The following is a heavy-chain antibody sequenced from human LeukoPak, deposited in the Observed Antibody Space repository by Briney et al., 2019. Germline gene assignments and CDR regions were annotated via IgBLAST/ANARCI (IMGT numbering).Heavy chain of an antibody. CDR2: INHSGST. Sequence: PSETLSLTCAVYGGSFSGYYWSWIRQPPGKGLKWIGEINHSGSTNYNPSLKSRVTISVDTSKNQFSLKLSSVTAADTAVYYCASIAVTVAPSDAFDIWGQGTMVTVSS. D-gene: IGHD6-19*01. V-gene: IGHV4-34*01. CDR1: GGSFSGYY. CDR3: ASIAVTVAPSDAFDI. J-gene: IGHJ3*02.